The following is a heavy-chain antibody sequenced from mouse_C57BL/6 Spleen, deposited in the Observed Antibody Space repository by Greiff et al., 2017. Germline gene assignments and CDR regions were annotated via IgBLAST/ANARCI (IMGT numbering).Heavy chain of an antibody. CDR1: GFTFSDYY. CDR2: ISNGGGST. V-gene: IGHV5-12*01. CDR3: ARQGGPYYAMDY. Sequence: DVKLVESGGGLVQPGGSLKLSCAASGFTFSDYYMYWVRQTPEKRLEWVAYISNGGGSTYYPDTVKGRFTISRDNAKNTLYLQMSRLKSEDTAMYYCARQGGPYYAMDYWGQGTSVTVSS. D-gene: IGHD3-3*01. J-gene: IGHJ4*01.